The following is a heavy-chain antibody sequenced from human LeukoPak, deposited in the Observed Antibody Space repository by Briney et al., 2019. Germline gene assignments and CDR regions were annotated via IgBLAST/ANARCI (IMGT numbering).Heavy chain of an antibody. CDR2: ISSSGSTI. Sequence: GGSLRLSCAASGFTFSSYEMNWVRQAPGKGLEWVSYISSSGSTIYYADSVKGRFTISRDNAKNSLYLQMNSLRAEDTAVYYCARGAYYYDSSGYRDYWGQGSLVTVSS. V-gene: IGHV3-48*03. CDR1: GFTFSSYE. CDR3: ARGAYYYDSSGYRDY. D-gene: IGHD3-22*01. J-gene: IGHJ4*02.